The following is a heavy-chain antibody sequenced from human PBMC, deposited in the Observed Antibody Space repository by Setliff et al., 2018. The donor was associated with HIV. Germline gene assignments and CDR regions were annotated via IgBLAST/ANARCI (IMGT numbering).Heavy chain of an antibody. Sequence: PSETLSLTCTVSGGSISSSNYYWGWIRQPPGKGLEYIGSMHYSGSTYYNPSLKSRVTISVDTSKNQFSLKLSSVTAADTAVYYCARLPYYDIFSGYYAPYFDYWGQGTLVTVSS. D-gene: IGHD3-9*01. CDR1: GGSISSSNYY. J-gene: IGHJ4*02. CDR3: ARLPYYDIFSGYYAPYFDY. V-gene: IGHV4-39*01. CDR2: MHYSGST.